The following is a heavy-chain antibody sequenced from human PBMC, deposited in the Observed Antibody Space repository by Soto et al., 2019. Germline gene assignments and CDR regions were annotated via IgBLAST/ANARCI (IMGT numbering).Heavy chain of an antibody. Sequence: SETLSLTCTVSGGSVSSGSYYWSWLRQPPGKGLEWIGYIYYSGSTNYNPSLKSRVTLSVDTSKNQFSLKLSSVTAADTAVYYCARVDYYDSSGYSPNPHYGMDVWGQGTTVTVSS. CDR2: IYYSGST. CDR3: ARVDYYDSSGYSPNPHYGMDV. V-gene: IGHV4-61*01. CDR1: GGSVSSGSYY. D-gene: IGHD3-22*01. J-gene: IGHJ6*02.